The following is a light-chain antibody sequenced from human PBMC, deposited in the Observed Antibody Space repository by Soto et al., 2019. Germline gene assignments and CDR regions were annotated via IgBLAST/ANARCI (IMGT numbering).Light chain of an antibody. J-gene: IGKJ4*01. CDR1: QSLLYSSNNKNY. CDR3: QQYYNTPLT. Sequence: DIVMTQSPDSLAVSLGERATINCKSSQSLLYSSNNKNYLAWYQQKAGQPPKLLISWASIRESGVPDRFSGSGSGTDFTLTISSLQAEDVAVYYCQQYYNTPLTFGGGTKVEIK. CDR2: WAS. V-gene: IGKV4-1*01.